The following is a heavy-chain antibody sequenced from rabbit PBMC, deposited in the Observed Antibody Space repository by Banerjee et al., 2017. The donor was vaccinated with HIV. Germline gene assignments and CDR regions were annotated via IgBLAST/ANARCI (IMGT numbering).Heavy chain of an antibody. V-gene: IGHV1S40*01. CDR3: ARRDAGYGYGYSNDL. J-gene: IGHJ3*01. Sequence: GGDLVKPGRSLTLTCTASGFSFSSGYDMCWVRQAPGKGLEWIACIYAGSGNTYYASWAKGRFTISKASSTTVTLQMTSLTDADTAPYFCARRDAGYGYGYSNDLWGQGTLVTVS. CDR1: GFSFSSGYD. CDR2: IYAGSGNT. D-gene: IGHD6-1*01.